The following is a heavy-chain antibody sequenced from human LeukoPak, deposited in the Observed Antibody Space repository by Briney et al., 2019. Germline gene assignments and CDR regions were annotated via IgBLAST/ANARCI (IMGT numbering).Heavy chain of an antibody. CDR3: AKDLFGGPARAYFDY. Sequence: PGGSLRLSCVASGFTFSMYPMSSVRQAPGKGQEWVSSVSGSGVHAYYADSVKGRFTISRDNSKNTLYLQMNSLRAEDTAVYYCAKDLFGGPARAYFDYWGQGSLVTVSS. D-gene: IGHD3-16*01. J-gene: IGHJ4*02. CDR2: VSGSGVHA. V-gene: IGHV3-23*01. CDR1: GFTFSMYP.